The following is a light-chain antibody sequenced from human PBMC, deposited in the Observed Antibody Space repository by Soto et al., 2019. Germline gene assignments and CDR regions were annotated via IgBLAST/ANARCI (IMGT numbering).Light chain of an antibody. CDR2: DAS. CDR1: QSISSW. J-gene: IGKJ5*01. Sequence: GGRVTITSQASQSISSWLAWYQQKPGKAPKLLIYDASSLESGVPSRFSGSGSGTEFTLTISSLQPDDFATYYCQQYNSYPITFGQGTRLEIK. CDR3: QQYNSYPIT. V-gene: IGKV1-5*01.